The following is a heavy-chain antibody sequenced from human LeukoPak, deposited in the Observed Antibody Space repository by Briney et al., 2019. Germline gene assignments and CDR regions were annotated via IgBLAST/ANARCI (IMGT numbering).Heavy chain of an antibody. V-gene: IGHV4-39*07. CDR1: GGSITNTNYY. J-gene: IGHJ3*02. Sequence: SETLSLTCTASGGSITNTNYYWAWVRQPPGKGLEWIGEINHSGSTNYNPSLKSRVTISVDTSKNQFSLKLSSVTAADTAVYYCARRSYYSDAFDIWGQGTMVTVSS. CDR3: ARRSYYSDAFDI. CDR2: INHSGST. D-gene: IGHD1-26*01.